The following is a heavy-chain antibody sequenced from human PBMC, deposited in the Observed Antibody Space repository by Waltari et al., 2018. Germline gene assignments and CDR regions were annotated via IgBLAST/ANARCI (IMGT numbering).Heavy chain of an antibody. Sequence: QVQLQESGPGLVKPSETLSLTCAVSGYSISSGYYWGWIRQPPGKGLEWIGSIYHSGSTYYNPSLKSRVTISVDTSKNQFSLKLSSVTAADTAVYYCARDRYEFGNDAFDIWGQGTMVTVSS. V-gene: IGHV4-38-2*02. CDR2: IYHSGST. D-gene: IGHD3-3*01. CDR1: GYSISSGYY. J-gene: IGHJ3*02. CDR3: ARDRYEFGNDAFDI.